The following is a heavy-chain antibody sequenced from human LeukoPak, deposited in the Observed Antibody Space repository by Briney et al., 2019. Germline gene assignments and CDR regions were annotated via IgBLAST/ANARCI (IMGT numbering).Heavy chain of an antibody. D-gene: IGHD6-13*01. CDR3: AREGSSSWYTRDYNWFDP. V-gene: IGHV1-8*01. CDR1: GYTFTSYD. J-gene: IGHJ5*02. CDR2: MNPNSGNT. Sequence: ASVKVSCKASGYTFTSYDINWVRQATGQGLEWMGWMNPNSGNTGYAQKFQGRVTMTRNTSISTAYMELRSLRSDDTAVYYCAREGSSSWYTRDYNWFDPWGQGTLVTVSS.